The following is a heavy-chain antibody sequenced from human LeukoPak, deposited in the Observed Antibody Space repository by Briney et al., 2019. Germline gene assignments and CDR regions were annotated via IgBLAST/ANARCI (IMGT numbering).Heavy chain of an antibody. CDR3: ARVFVSGSSYGMDV. CDR1: GFTFSSYS. V-gene: IGHV3-21*01. D-gene: IGHD3-10*01. Sequence: PGGSLRLSCAASGFTFSSYSMNWVRQGPGKGLEWVSSVSSSSSYIYYADSVKGRFTISRDNAKNSLYLQMNSLRAEDTAVYYCARVFVSGSSYGMDVWGQGTTVTVSS. J-gene: IGHJ6*02. CDR2: VSSSSSYI.